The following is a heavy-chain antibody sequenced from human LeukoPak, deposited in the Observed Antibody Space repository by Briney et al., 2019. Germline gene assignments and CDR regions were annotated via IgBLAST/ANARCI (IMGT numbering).Heavy chain of an antibody. CDR2: ISAYNGNT. V-gene: IGHV1-18*01. CDR3: ARDLYYYMDV. CDR1: GYTSTNHG. Sequence: GASVKVSCKASGYTSTNHGISWMRQAPGQGLEWMGWISAYNGNTKYAQKLQGRVTMTTDTSTSTAYMELKSLRSDDTAVYYCARDLYYYMDVWGKGTTVTVSS. J-gene: IGHJ6*03.